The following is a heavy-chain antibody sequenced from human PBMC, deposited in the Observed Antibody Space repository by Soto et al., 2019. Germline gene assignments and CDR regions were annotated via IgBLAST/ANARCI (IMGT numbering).Heavy chain of an antibody. CDR1: GFTFSSYA. CDR3: AKAPFAFGTYGPWVYFDY. D-gene: IGHD3-10*01. J-gene: IGHJ4*02. CDR2: ISGSGGST. V-gene: IGHV3-23*01. Sequence: GGSLRLSCAASGFTFSSYAMSWVRQAPGKWLEWVSAISGSGGSTYYADSVKGRFTISRDNSKNTLYLQMNSLRAEDTAVYYCAKAPFAFGTYGPWVYFDYWGQGXLVTVYS.